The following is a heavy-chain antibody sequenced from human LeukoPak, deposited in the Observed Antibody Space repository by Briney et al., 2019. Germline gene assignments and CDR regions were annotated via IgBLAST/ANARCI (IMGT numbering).Heavy chain of an antibody. CDR3: AKEAGLFDV. CDR2: IRSDGSKE. J-gene: IGHJ3*01. V-gene: IGHV3-30*02. Sequence: GGSLRLSCAASGLTFSSYGMHWVRQATGKGLEWVAYIRSDGSKEYHADSVKGRFIISRDNSKKILYLQMNSLRAEDTAMYYCAKEAGLFDVWGQGAMVTVSS. CDR1: GLTFSSYG.